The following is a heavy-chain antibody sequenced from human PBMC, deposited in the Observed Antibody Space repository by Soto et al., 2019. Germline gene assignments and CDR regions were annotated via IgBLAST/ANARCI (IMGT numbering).Heavy chain of an antibody. CDR2: ISTNGGST. CDR1: GFKFTDYG. Sequence: GGSLRLSCVASGFKFTDYGMHWVRQAPGKGLEYVSSISTNGGSTDYADSVKGRFTISRDNSKNTVYLQMSSLRVEDTAVYYCVKGEYYYDSSGYYPFDYWGQGTLVTVSS. V-gene: IGHV3-64D*06. D-gene: IGHD3-22*01. CDR3: VKGEYYYDSSGYYPFDY. J-gene: IGHJ4*02.